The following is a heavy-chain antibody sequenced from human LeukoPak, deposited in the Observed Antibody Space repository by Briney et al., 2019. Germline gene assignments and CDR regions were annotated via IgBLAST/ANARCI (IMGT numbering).Heavy chain of an antibody. CDR1: GFTFSSYW. V-gene: IGHV3-7*01. Sequence: GGSLRLSCAVSGFTFSSYWMSWVRQAPGKGLEWVANIKQDGSERYYVDSVKGRFTISRDNAKNSLYLQVNSLRAEDTAVYYCARDRSGGKQQLVRGYFDYWGRGTLVTVSS. D-gene: IGHD6-13*01. CDR2: IKQDGSER. CDR3: ARDRSGGKQQLVRGYFDY. J-gene: IGHJ4*02.